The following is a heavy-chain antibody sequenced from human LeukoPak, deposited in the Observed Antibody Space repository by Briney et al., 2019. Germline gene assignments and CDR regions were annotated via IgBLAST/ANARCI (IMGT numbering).Heavy chain of an antibody. V-gene: IGHV1-69*05. CDR1: GGTFSSYA. Sequence: GSSVKVSCKASGGTFSSYAISWVRQAPGQGLEWMGGIIPIFGTANYAQKFQSRVTITTDESPSTAYMELSSLRSEDTAVYYCARADYSSSSGGYMDVWGKGTTVTVSS. D-gene: IGHD6-6*01. J-gene: IGHJ6*03. CDR2: IIPIFGTA. CDR3: ARADYSSSSGGYMDV.